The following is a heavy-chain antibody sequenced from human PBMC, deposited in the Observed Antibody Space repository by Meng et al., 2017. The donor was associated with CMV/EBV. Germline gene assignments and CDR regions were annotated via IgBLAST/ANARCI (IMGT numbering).Heavy chain of an antibody. CDR1: GYTFTRYG. J-gene: IGHJ5*02. V-gene: IGHV1-18*01. CDR3: ARVGGGNWFDP. D-gene: IGHD3-16*01. CDR2: FSAYNGNT. Sequence: QVKLVQSGAEVQKPWVSVKFSCKASGYTFTRYGISWVRQAPGQGLGWMGWFSAYNGNTNYAQKLQGRVTMTTDTSTSTAYMELRSLRSDDTAVYYCARVGGGNWFDPWGQGTLVTVSS.